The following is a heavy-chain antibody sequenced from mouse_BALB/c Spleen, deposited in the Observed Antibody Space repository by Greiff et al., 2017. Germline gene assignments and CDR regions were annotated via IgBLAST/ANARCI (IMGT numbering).Heavy chain of an antibody. V-gene: IGHV1-80*01. CDR3: ARRGNDSFAMDD. CDR1: GYAFSSYW. J-gene: IGHJ4*01. Sequence: QVQLQQSGAELVRPGSSVKISCKASGYAFSSYWMNWVKQRPGQGLEWIGQIYPGDGDTNYNGKFKGKATLTADKSSSTAYMQRSSLTSEDSAVYFCARRGNDSFAMDDWGQGTSVTVSS. CDR2: IYPGDGDT. D-gene: IGHD2-2*01.